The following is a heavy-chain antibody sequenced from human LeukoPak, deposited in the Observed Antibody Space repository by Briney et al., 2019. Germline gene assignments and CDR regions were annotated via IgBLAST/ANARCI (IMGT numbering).Heavy chain of an antibody. CDR3: AKPTGTVLLWFGEFDP. CDR1: EFTFSTYA. CDR2: ISGSGDRT. Sequence: TGGSLRLSCAVSEFTFSTYAMSWVRQAPGKGLEWVSAISGSGDRTYYADSVKGRFTISRDNSKNTLYLQMNSLRVEDTAVYYCAKPTGTVLLWFGEFDPWGQGTLVTVSS. D-gene: IGHD3-10*01. J-gene: IGHJ5*02. V-gene: IGHV3-23*01.